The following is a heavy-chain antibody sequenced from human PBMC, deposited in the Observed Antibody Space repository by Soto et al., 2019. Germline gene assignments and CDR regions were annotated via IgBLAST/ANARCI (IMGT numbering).Heavy chain of an antibody. Sequence: PGGSLRLSCVASGFTFSSFAMSWVRQAPGKGLERVPAIGGSGGSTYYADSVKGRFTISRDNSKNMVYLQMNSLGAEDTAVYYCARVMRDSYFDYWGQRTLVTVSS. D-gene: IGHD2-8*01. J-gene: IGHJ4*02. CDR1: GFTFSSFA. CDR3: ARVMRDSYFDY. V-gene: IGHV3-23*01. CDR2: IGGSGGST.